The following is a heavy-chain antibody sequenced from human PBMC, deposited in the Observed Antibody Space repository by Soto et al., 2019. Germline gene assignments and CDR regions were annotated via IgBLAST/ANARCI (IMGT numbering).Heavy chain of an antibody. J-gene: IGHJ6*02. CDR3: ASSPSSVVSNFYGMDV. Sequence: GGSLRLSCTASDRIVGLNYMNWVRQAPGKGLEWVSVLSSDGTPYYADFVKGRFTVSRDVSKNIVFLEMRSLRVEDTAVYYCASSPSSVVSNFYGMDVWGQGTTVTVSS. CDR1: DRIVGLNY. CDR2: LSSDGTP. D-gene: IGHD3-22*01. V-gene: IGHV3-53*01.